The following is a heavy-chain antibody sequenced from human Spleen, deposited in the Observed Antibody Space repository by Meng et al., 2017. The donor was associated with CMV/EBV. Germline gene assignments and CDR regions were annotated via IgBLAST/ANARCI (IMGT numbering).Heavy chain of an antibody. D-gene: IGHD1-7*01. CDR3: AIARELYYFDY. J-gene: IGHJ4*02. CDR2: ISSSSSYI. CDR1: GFTVSSNY. Sequence: LSCSASGFTVSSNYMNWVRQAPGKGLEWVSSISSSSSYIYYADSVKGRFTISRDNAKNSLYLQMNSLRAEDTAVYYCAIARELYYFDYWGQGTLVTVSS. V-gene: IGHV3-21*01.